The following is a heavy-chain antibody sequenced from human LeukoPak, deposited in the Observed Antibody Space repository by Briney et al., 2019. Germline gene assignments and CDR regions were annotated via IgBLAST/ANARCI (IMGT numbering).Heavy chain of an antibody. Sequence: ASVKVSCKASGYTFTGYYMHWVRQAPGQGLEWMGWISPNSGGTNYAQKFQGRVTMTRDTSISTAYMKLSRLRSDDTAVYYCAGDSFVLTTVTTWTVIDYWGQGTLVTVSS. CDR3: AGDSFVLTTVTTWTVIDY. J-gene: IGHJ4*02. D-gene: IGHD4-17*01. CDR2: ISPNSGGT. V-gene: IGHV1-2*02. CDR1: GYTFTGYY.